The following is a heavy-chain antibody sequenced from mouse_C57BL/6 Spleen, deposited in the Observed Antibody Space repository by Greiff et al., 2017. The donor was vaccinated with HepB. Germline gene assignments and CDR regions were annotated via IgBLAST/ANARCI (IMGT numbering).Heavy chain of an antibody. V-gene: IGHV5-6*01. CDR3: ARRDGNYFFDY. CDR1: GFTFSSYG. CDR2: ISSGGSYT. D-gene: IGHD2-1*01. J-gene: IGHJ2*01. Sequence: EVHLVESGGDLVKPGGSLKLSCAASGFTFSSYGMSWVRQTPDKRLEWVATISSGGSYTYYPDSVEGRFTISRDNAKNTLYLQMSSLKSEDTAMYYCARRDGNYFFDYWGQGTTLTVSS.